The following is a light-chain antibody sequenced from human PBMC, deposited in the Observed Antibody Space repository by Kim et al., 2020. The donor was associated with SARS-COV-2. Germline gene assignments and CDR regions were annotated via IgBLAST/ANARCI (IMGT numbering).Light chain of an antibody. CDR2: AAS. V-gene: IGKV1-27*01. CDR1: QDIANS. J-gene: IGKJ1*01. CDR3: QKYNSAPWT. Sequence: ASIGDKVTITCRASQDIANSLAWYQQKPGKVPQVLIYAASTLQSGVPSRFSGSGSGTEFTLTIGSLQTEDVATYYCQKYNSAPWTFGPGTKVDIK.